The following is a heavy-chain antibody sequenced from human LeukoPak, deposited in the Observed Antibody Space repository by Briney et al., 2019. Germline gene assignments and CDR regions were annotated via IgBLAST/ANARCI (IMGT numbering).Heavy chain of an antibody. CDR1: GFTFSSYR. CDR3: ARWDDLFLIDF. V-gene: IGHV3-21*01. D-gene: IGHD3-9*01. CDR2: ISTSSSSK. J-gene: IGHJ4*02. Sequence: GGSLRLSCAVFGFTFSSYRMSWVRQAPGKGLEWVSSISTSSSSKYYADSVKGRFTVSRDNAKNSLDLQMNSLRAEDTAVYYCARWDDLFLIDFWGQGTLVTVSS.